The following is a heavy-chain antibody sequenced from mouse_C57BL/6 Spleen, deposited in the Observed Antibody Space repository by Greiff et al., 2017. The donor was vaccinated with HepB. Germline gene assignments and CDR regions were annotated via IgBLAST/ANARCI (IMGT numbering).Heavy chain of an antibody. CDR1: GYTFTSYW. J-gene: IGHJ3*01. CDR3: ALYSTTAPWFAY. Sequence: QVQLQQPGAELVRPGSSVKLSCKASGYTFTSYWMHWVKQRPIQGLEWIGNIDPSDSETHYNQKFKDKATLTVDKSSSTAYMQLSSLTSEDSAVYYCALYSTTAPWFAYWGQGTLSLSLQ. CDR2: IDPSDSET. V-gene: IGHV1-52*01. D-gene: IGHD2-5*01.